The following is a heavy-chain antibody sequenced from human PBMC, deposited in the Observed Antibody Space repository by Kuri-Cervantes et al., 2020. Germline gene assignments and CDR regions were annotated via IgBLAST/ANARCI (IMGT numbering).Heavy chain of an antibody. CDR2: ISGSGSST. Sequence: GESLKISCAASGFTFSSYAMSWVRQAPGKGLEWVLIISGSGSSTYYADSVKGRFTISRDNSKNTLYLQMNSLRAEDTAVYYCARDKGWFGNSNDYWGQGTLVTVSS. V-gene: IGHV3-23*01. CDR1: GFTFSSYA. J-gene: IGHJ4*02. D-gene: IGHD3-10*01. CDR3: ARDKGWFGNSNDY.